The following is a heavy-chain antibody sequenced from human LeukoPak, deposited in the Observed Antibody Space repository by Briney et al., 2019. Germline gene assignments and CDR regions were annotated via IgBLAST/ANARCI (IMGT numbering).Heavy chain of an antibody. J-gene: IGHJ3*02. Sequence: PSETLSLTCAVYGGSFSGYCWSWIRQPPGKGLEWIGEINHSGSTNYNPSLKSRVTISVDTSKNQFSLKLSSVTAADTAVYYCARGRTPRKAFDIWGQGTMVTVSS. CDR2: INHSGST. D-gene: IGHD1-1*01. CDR1: GGSFSGYC. CDR3: ARGRTPRKAFDI. V-gene: IGHV4-34*01.